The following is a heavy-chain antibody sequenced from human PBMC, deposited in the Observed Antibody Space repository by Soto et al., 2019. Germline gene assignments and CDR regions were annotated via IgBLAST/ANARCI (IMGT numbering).Heavy chain of an antibody. CDR1: GGTFSSYA. Sequence: QVQLVQSGAEVKKPGSSVKVSCKASGGTFSSYAFSWVRQAPGQGLEWMGGIIPVFGATNYAQTFQGRVTITADASKSTAYMELSSLISEDTAVYYCAGSPEWSYALSQLVITTFAFYWGQGTLVTVSP. V-gene: IGHV1-69*01. CDR2: IIPVFGAT. D-gene: IGHD3-22*01. J-gene: IGHJ4*02. CDR3: AGSPEWSYALSQLVITTFAFY.